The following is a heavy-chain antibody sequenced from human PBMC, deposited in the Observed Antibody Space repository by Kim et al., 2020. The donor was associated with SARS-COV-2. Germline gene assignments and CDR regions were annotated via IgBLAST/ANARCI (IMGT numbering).Heavy chain of an antibody. CDR3: ARGYCSGGSCYSNFHSGFVYYYYGMDV. CDR2: ISSSSSYI. V-gene: IGHV3-21*01. J-gene: IGHJ6*02. D-gene: IGHD2-15*01. CDR1: GFTFSSYS. Sequence: GGSLRLSCAASGFTFSSYSMNWVRQAPGKGLEWVSSISSSSSYIYYADSVKGRFTISRDNAKNSLYLQMNSLRAEDTAVYYCARGYCSGGSCYSNFHSGFVYYYYGMDVWGQGTTVTVSS.